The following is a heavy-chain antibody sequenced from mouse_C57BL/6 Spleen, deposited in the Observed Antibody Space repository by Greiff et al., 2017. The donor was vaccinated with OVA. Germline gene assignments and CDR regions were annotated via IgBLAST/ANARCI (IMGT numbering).Heavy chain of an antibody. CDR3: ARASYGNFFMDY. CDR1: GYSITSGYD. J-gene: IGHJ4*01. CDR2: ISYSGST. Sequence: EVKLQESGPGMVKPSQSLSLTCTVTGYSITSGYDWHWIRHFPGNKLEWMGYISYSGSTNYNPSLKSRISITHDTSKNHFFLKLNSVTTEDTATYYCARASYGNFFMDYWGQGTSVTVSS. D-gene: IGHD2-10*01. V-gene: IGHV3-1*01.